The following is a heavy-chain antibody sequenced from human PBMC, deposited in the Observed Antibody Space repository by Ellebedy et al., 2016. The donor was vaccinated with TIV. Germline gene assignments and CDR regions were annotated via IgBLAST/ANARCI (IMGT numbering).Heavy chain of an antibody. CDR1: GFSSRSYW. CDR2: IYQDGSAQ. J-gene: IGHJ5*02. CDR3: ARRGSYGDYAVQVNSWFDR. D-gene: IGHD4-17*01. Sequence: GESLKISCAASGFSSRSYWMSSVRQAPGKGLEWVANIYQDGSAQYYVDSVKGRFTISRDNAKNSLFLQMNSLRVEDTAVYYCARRGSYGDYAVQVNSWFDRWGRGTLVTVAS. V-gene: IGHV3-7*01.